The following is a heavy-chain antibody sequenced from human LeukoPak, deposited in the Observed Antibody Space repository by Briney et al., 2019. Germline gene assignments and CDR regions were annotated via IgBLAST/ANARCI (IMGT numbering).Heavy chain of an antibody. V-gene: IGHV4-31*03. CDR1: GGSISSGGYY. J-gene: IGHJ4*02. CDR2: IYYSGST. D-gene: IGHD3-3*01. CDR3: ARAVPYDFWSGYSYFDY. Sequence: PSETLSLTCTVSGGSISSGGYYWSWIRQHPGKGLEWIGYIYYSGSTYYNPSLKSRVTISVDTSKNQLSLKLSSVTAADTAVYYCARAVPYDFWSGYSYFDYWGQGTLVTVSS.